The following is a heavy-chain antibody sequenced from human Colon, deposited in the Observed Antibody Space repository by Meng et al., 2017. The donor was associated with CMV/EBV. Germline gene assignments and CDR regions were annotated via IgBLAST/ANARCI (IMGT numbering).Heavy chain of an antibody. D-gene: IGHD4-17*01. Sequence: GGSLRLSCAASGFTFSDYYMNWVRQAPGKGLEWVSSISSSSTIYYPDSVKGRFTISRDNAKNSLYLQMNSLRAEDMAVYYCARDARYGDYLGYYFDYWGQGTLVTVSS. CDR2: ISSSSTI. V-gene: IGHV3-69-1*01. J-gene: IGHJ4*02. CDR1: GFTFSDYY. CDR3: ARDARYGDYLGYYFDY.